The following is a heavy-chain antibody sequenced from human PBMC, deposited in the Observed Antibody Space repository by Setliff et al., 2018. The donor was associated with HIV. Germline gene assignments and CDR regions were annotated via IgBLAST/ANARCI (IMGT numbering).Heavy chain of an antibody. D-gene: IGHD3-3*01. CDR2: IDHSETT. J-gene: IGHJ4*02. CDR1: GGSITGHS. CDR3: ARTTVRDFGLVIINFDQ. V-gene: IGHV4-59*11. Sequence: SETLSLTCTVSGGSITGHSWSWIRQPPGKVLEWIGYIDHSETTNYNPSLKSRLSISIDTSKTQFSLNLSSVTAADTAVYYCARTTVRDFGLVIINFDQWGLGTLVTVSS.